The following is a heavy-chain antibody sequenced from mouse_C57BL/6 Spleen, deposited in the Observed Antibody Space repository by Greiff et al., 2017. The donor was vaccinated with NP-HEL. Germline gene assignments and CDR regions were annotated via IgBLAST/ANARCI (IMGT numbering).Heavy chain of an antibody. D-gene: IGHD1-1*01. CDR1: GYAFTNYL. Sequence: VQLQQSGAELVRPGTSVKVSCKASGYAFTNYLIEWVKQRPGQGLEWIGVINPGSGGTNYNEKFKGKATLTADKSSSTAYMQLSSLTSEDSAVYFCASRYIYYFDYWGQGTTLTVSS. J-gene: IGHJ2*01. CDR2: INPGSGGT. CDR3: ASRYIYYFDY. V-gene: IGHV1-54*01.